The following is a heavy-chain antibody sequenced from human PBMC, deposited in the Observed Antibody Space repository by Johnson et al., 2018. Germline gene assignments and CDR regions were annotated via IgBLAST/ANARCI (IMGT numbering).Heavy chain of an antibody. CDR3: ARQSHPWIQLLNWFDP. V-gene: IGHV5-51*01. D-gene: IGHD5-18*01. CDR2: IYPGDSDT. Sequence: EVQLVETGAEVKKPGESLKISCKGSGYSFTSYWIGWVRQMPGKGLEWMWIIYPGDSDTRYSPSFQGQVTISADKAISTAYLQWSSLKASDTAMYYCARQSHPWIQLLNWFDPWGQGTLVTVSS. J-gene: IGHJ5*02. CDR1: GYSFTSYW.